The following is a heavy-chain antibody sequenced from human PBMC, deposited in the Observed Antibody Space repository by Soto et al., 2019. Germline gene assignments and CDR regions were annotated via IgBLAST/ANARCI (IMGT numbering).Heavy chain of an antibody. V-gene: IGHV1-18*01. J-gene: IGHJ5*02. D-gene: IGHD3-10*01. CDR2: ISTYNGKT. Sequence: QVQLAQSGAEVKKPGASVNVSCKASGYTFSSYGISWVRQAPGQGLEWMGWISTYNGKTKYAQKVQGRVTMTTDASTKTVYMELRSLRSDDTAVYYCARKYGSGSYGWFDPWGQGTLVTVSS. CDR1: GYTFSSYG. CDR3: ARKYGSGSYGWFDP.